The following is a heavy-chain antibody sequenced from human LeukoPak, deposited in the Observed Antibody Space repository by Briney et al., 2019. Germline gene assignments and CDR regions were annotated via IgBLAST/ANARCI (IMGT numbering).Heavy chain of an antibody. CDR3: ARGRSGYSRMDV. CDR1: GGSFSGYY. D-gene: IGHD3-22*01. J-gene: IGHJ6*02. Sequence: PSETLSLTCAVNGGSFSGYYWSWIRQPPGKGLEWIGEINHSGSTNYNPSLKSRVTISVDTSKNQFSLKLSSVTAADTAVYYCARGRSGYSRMDVWGQGTTVTVSS. CDR2: INHSGST. V-gene: IGHV4-34*01.